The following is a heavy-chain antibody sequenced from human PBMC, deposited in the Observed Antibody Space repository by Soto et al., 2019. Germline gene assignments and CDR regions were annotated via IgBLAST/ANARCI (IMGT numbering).Heavy chain of an antibody. Sequence: ASVKVSCKASGYTFTSYAMHWVRQAPGQRLEWMGWINAGNGNTKYSQKFQGRVTITRDTSASTAYMELSSLRSEDTAVYYCARVKDGDYWFDPWGQGALVTVSS. CDR2: INAGNGNT. J-gene: IGHJ5*02. CDR3: ARVKDGDYWFDP. D-gene: IGHD4-17*01. V-gene: IGHV1-3*01. CDR1: GYTFTSYA.